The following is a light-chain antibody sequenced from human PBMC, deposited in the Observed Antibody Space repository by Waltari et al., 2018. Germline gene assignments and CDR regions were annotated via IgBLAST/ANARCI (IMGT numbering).Light chain of an antibody. CDR1: QSVSSNY. CDR2: GAS. J-gene: IGKJ1*01. V-gene: IGKV3-20*01. CDR3: QEYGTSRT. Sequence: EIVLTQSPGPLSLSPGERATLSCRASQSVSSNYLAWYQKKPDQAPRLLIYGASTRATGIPDRFSGSGSGTDFTLTISRLEPEDFAVYYCQEYGTSRTFGQGTKVETK.